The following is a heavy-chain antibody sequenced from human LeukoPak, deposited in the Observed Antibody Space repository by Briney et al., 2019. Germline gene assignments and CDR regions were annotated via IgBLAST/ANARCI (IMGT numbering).Heavy chain of an antibody. CDR2: IWYDGSNK. J-gene: IGHJ2*01. Sequence: PGRSLRLSCAASGFTFSSCGMHWVRQAPGKGLEWVAVIWYDGSNKYYADSVKGRFTISRDNSKNTLYLQMNSLRAEDTAVYYCARDPMTTVTTPWYFDLWGRGTLVTVSS. CDR1: GFTFSSCG. D-gene: IGHD4-17*01. V-gene: IGHV3-33*01. CDR3: ARDPMTTVTTPWYFDL.